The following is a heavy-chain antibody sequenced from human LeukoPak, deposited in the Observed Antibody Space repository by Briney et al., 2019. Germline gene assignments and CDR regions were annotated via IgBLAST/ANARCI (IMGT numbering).Heavy chain of an antibody. V-gene: IGHV3-7*01. Sequence: GGSLRLSCAVSGFTFSNYWMSWVRQAPGKGLEWVANIKQDGGEKCYVDSVKGRFTISRDNAKNSLYLQMNSLRAEDTAVYYCARDRWELLSNSYHYCGLDVWGQGTTVTVSS. D-gene: IGHD2-15*01. CDR1: GFTFSNYW. CDR3: ARDRWELLSNSYHYCGLDV. J-gene: IGHJ6*02. CDR2: IKQDGGEK.